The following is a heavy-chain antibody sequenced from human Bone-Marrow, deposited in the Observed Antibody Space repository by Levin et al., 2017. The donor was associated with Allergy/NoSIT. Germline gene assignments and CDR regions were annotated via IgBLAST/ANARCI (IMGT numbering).Heavy chain of an antibody. CDR1: GFAFSSYG. CDR2: ISSDGSNR. J-gene: IGHJ6*02. CDR3: AKDRRQQLVGGVFYYYFGMDV. D-gene: IGHD6-13*01. V-gene: IGHV3-30*18. Sequence: PGGSLRLSCAASGFAFSSYGIHWVRQAPGKGLEWVAVISSDGSNRYYADSLKGRFTISRDNSKDTLYLQMDSLRAEDTAVYFCAKDRRQQLVGGVFYYYFGMDVWGQGTTVTVSS.